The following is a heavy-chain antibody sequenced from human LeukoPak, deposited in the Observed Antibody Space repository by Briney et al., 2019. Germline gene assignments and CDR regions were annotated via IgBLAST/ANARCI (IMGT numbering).Heavy chain of an antibody. CDR3: TRLPPFTAFFDF. CDR2: VYHTGST. CDR1: GASITSYY. D-gene: IGHD5-18*01. V-gene: IGHV4-59*13. Sequence: WETLSLTCSVSGASITSYYWTWIGQFPGKGLEWIGYVYHTGSTNYNPHLTSRVTISIDTSKSQFSRNLTSVTAADTAIYYCTRLPPFTAFFDFWGPGILVSVSS. J-gene: IGHJ4*02.